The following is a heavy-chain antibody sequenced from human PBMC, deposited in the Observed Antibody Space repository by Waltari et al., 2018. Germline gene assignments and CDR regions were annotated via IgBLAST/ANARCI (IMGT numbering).Heavy chain of an antibody. V-gene: IGHV3-30*01. CDR3: GRAGGWEMPSKIHYGMDV. Sequence: AQLVESGGGVVQPGRSLRLSCATPGFTFHSLSMHWVRRAPGKGLEWVASLSYDGSKARYSDSVRGRVTISRDSYKNTLYLDLNSLRREDTAVYFCGRAGGWEMPSKIHYGMDVWGQGTTVTVSS. D-gene: IGHD1-26*01. CDR2: LSYDGSKA. J-gene: IGHJ6*02. CDR1: GFTFHSLS.